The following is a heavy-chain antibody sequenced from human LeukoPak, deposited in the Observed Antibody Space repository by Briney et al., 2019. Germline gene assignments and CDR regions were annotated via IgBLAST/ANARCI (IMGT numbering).Heavy chain of an antibody. V-gene: IGHV1-2*04. CDR2: INPNSGGR. D-gene: IGHD3-22*01. J-gene: IGHJ4*02. CDR3: ARDGSMDDVTYYYDSSGYYFDY. Sequence: ASVKVSCKASGYTFTGYYMHWVRQAPGQGLEWMGGINPNSGGRNYAQKFQGWVTMTRDTSISTAYMELSRLRSDDTAVYYCARDGSMDDVTYYYDSSGYYFDYWGQGTLVTVSS. CDR1: GYTFTGYY.